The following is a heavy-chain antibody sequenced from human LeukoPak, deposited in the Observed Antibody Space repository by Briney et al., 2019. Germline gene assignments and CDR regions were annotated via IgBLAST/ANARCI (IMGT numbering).Heavy chain of an antibody. J-gene: IGHJ2*01. Sequence: LTGGSLRLSCAASGFTFSSYAMSWVRQAPGKGLEWVSAISGSGGSTYYANSVKGRFTISRDNSKNTLYLQMNSLRAEDTAVYYCARLRYCTNGVCYWRRQKNYWYFDLWGRGTLVTVSS. V-gene: IGHV3-23*01. D-gene: IGHD2-8*01. CDR2: ISGSGGST. CDR1: GFTFSSYA. CDR3: ARLRYCTNGVCYWRRQKNYWYFDL.